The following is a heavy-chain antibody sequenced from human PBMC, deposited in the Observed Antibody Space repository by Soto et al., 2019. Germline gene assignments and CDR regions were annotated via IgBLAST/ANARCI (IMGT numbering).Heavy chain of an antibody. CDR1: GFTFSNYD. CDR3: TRTADFTSAFDI. D-gene: IGHD2-21*02. Sequence: GGSLRLSCAASGFTFSNYDMHWVRQVTGKGLQWVANINVAGTTYYPVSVMGRFTISRENAKNSLYLHINSLTAEDTAVYYCTRTADFTSAFDIWGQGTVVTVSS. V-gene: IGHV3-13*01. CDR2: INVAGTT. J-gene: IGHJ3*02.